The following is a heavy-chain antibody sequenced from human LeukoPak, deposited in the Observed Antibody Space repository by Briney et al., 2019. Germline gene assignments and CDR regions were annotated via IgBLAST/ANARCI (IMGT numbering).Heavy chain of an antibody. CDR2: INPSGGST. J-gene: IGHJ6*04. V-gene: IGHV1-46*01. D-gene: IGHD1-20*01. CDR1: GCTFTSYY. CDR3: ASGGITRNEHSYYGMDV. Sequence: ASVKVSCKASGCTFTSYYMHWVRQAPGQGLEWMGIINPSGGSTSYAQKFQDRVTMTRDTSTSTVYMELSSLRSEDTAVYYCASGGITRNEHSYYGMDVWGKGTTVTVSS.